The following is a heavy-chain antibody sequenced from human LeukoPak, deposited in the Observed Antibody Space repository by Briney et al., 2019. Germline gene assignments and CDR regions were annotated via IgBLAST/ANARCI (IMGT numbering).Heavy chain of an antibody. CDR2: ISGSGSST. V-gene: IGHV3-23*01. CDR3: AKDEETYYFDTRTYSIDY. Sequence: SGGSLRLSCAASGFTFSNFAMSWVRQAPGKGLEWVSAISGSGSSTYYADSVRGRFTISRDNSKNTLYLQMNSLRVEETAVYYCAKDEETYYFDTRTYSIDYWGQGTLVTVSS. J-gene: IGHJ4*02. D-gene: IGHD3-22*01. CDR1: GFTFSNFA.